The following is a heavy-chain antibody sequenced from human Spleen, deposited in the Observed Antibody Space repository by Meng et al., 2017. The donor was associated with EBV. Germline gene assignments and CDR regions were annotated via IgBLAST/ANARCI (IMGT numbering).Heavy chain of an antibody. CDR1: GFRFSNYG. CDR3: AKGRDGYHLDY. J-gene: IGHJ4*02. V-gene: IGHV3-30*18. Sequence: QVQLVESGGGVVQPGRSLRLSCAASGFRFSNYGMHWLRQAPGKGLEWVALISYDGSDKYYADSVKGRFTISRDNSKNTLNLQMNSLRAQDTAVYYCAKGRDGYHLDYWGQGTLVTVSS. D-gene: IGHD5-24*01. CDR2: ISYDGSDK.